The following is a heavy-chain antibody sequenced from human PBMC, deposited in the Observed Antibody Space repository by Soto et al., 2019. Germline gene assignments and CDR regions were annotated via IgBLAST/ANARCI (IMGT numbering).Heavy chain of an antibody. Sequence: PGGSLRLSCAASDFTFGDFAMGGGRQAPGKGLEWVASISASSRSTDYADSVRGRFSISRDNSKNTLVLQMKILTAADTALYFCAKNYYESGSYYLFDAWGQGTQVNVSS. CDR2: ISASSRST. J-gene: IGHJ5*02. V-gene: IGHV3-23*01. D-gene: IGHD3-10*01. CDR3: AKNYYESGSYYLFDA. CDR1: DFTFGDFA.